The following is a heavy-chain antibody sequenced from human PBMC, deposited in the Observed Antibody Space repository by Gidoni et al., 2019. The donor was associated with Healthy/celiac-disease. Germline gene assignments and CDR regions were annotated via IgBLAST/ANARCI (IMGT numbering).Heavy chain of an antibody. CDR3: AREFYYDSSGYYYAPGAFDI. J-gene: IGHJ3*02. CDR2: ISSSSSYI. CDR1: GFTFSRYS. D-gene: IGHD3-22*01. Sequence: EVQLVESGGGLVKPGGSLRLSCAASGFTFSRYSMNWVRQAPGKGLEWVASISSSSSYIYYADSVKGRFTISRDNAKNSLYLQMNSLRAEDTAVYYCAREFYYDSSGYYYAPGAFDIWGQGTMVTVSS. V-gene: IGHV3-21*01.